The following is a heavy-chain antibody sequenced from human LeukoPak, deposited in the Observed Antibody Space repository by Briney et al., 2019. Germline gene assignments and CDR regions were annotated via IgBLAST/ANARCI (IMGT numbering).Heavy chain of an antibody. V-gene: IGHV3-23*01. D-gene: IGHD2-21*01. Sequence: PGGSLRLSCAASGFTFSSYAMSWVRQAPGKGLEWVSAISGSGGSTYYADSVKGRFTSSRDNAKNSLFLQMNSLRVEDTAVYYCARDGDWVFDHWGQGTLVTVSS. CDR1: GFTFSSYA. J-gene: IGHJ5*02. CDR2: ISGSGGST. CDR3: ARDGDWVFDH.